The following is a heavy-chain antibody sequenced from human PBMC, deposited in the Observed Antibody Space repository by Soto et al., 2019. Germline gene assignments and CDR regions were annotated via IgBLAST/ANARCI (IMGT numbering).Heavy chain of an antibody. Sequence: GGSLRLSCAASGFTVSSNYMSWVRQAPGKGLEWVSVIYSGGSTYYADSVKGRFTISSDNSKNTLYLQMNSLRAEDTAVDYCAREVCSGGSCGLDYWGQGTLVTVSS. CDR1: GFTVSSNY. D-gene: IGHD2-15*01. CDR3: AREVCSGGSCGLDY. CDR2: IYSGGST. V-gene: IGHV3-66*01. J-gene: IGHJ4*02.